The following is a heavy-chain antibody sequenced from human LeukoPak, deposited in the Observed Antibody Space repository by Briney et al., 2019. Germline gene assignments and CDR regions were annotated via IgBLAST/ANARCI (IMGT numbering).Heavy chain of an antibody. Sequence: SVKVSCKASGYTFTSYYIHWVRQAPGQGLEWMGGIIPIFGTANYAQKFQGRVTITADKSTSTAYMELSSLRSEDTAVYCCARGGTLGIPGYSSSWYVDIDYWGQGTLVTVSS. D-gene: IGHD6-13*01. CDR3: ARGGTLGIPGYSSSWYVDIDY. J-gene: IGHJ4*02. V-gene: IGHV1-69*06. CDR1: GYTFTSYY. CDR2: IIPIFGTA.